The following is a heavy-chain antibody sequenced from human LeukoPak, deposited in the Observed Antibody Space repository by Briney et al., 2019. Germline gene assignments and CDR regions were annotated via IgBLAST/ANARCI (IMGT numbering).Heavy chain of an antibody. Sequence: GGSLRLSCVASTFTFGDYGMSWVRQAPGKGLEWVSGINWNGGSTGYADSVKGRFTISRDNAKNSLYLQMNSLRAEDTALYYCAGYFGSRSLNDDFDIWGQGTMVTVSS. CDR1: TFTFGDYG. D-gene: IGHD3-3*01. CDR3: AGYFGSRSLNDDFDI. V-gene: IGHV3-20*04. J-gene: IGHJ3*02. CDR2: INWNGGST.